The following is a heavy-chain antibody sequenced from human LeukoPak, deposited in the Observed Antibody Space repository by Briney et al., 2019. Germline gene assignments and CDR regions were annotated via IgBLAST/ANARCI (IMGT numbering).Heavy chain of an antibody. CDR2: ISGPAGSW. J-gene: IGHJ4*02. V-gene: IGHV3-23*01. CDR1: GFTFSSYA. Sequence: GGSLRLSCAASGFTFSSYAMSWVRQAPGKGLEWVSAISGPAGSWDYADSVKGRFTISRDNSKNTLFLQMNSLRADDTAIYYCAKKVGLVSAPLYYFDVWGQGTLVTVPS. D-gene: IGHD5/OR15-5a*01. CDR3: AKKVGLVSAPLYYFDV.